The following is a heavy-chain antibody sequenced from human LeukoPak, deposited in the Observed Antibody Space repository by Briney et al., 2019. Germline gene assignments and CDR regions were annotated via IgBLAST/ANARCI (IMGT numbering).Heavy chain of an antibody. CDR2: IYYSEST. CDR1: GGSLSTYY. D-gene: IGHD3-3*01. J-gene: IGHJ4*02. V-gene: IGHV4-59*01. CDR3: ARAILSGYPDS. Sequence: PSETLSLTCSVSGGSLSTYYWTWIRQPPGKGLEWIGYIYYSESTNYNPSLKSRVTIPLDTSKNQFSLKLSSVTAADTAVCARAILSGYPDSWGEGTLVIVFS.